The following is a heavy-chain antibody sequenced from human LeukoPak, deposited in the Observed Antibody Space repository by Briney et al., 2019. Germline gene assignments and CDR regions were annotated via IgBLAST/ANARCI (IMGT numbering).Heavy chain of an antibody. CDR3: TRLALSSDIVVVPAATYLYGMDV. D-gene: IGHD2-2*01. V-gene: IGHV3-73*01. Sequence: GGSLRLSCAASGFTFSGSAMHWVRQASGKGLEWVGRIRSKANSYATAYAASVKGRFTISRDDSKNTAYLQMNSLKTEDTAVYYCTRLALSSDIVVVPAATYLYGMDVWGQGTTVTVSS. CDR1: GFTFSGSA. J-gene: IGHJ6*02. CDR2: IRSKANSYAT.